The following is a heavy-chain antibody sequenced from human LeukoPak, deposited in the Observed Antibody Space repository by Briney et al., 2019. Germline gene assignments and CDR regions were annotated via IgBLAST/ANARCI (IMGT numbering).Heavy chain of an antibody. CDR3: ARDLFPYYYDSSGYFFDY. J-gene: IGHJ4*02. D-gene: IGHD3-22*01. CDR2: IWYDGSNK. V-gene: IGHV3-33*01. Sequence: GGSLRLSCAASGFTFSSYGMHWVRQAPGKGLEWVAVIWYDGSNKYYADSVKGRFTISRDNAKNTLYLQMNSLRAEDTAVYYCARDLFPYYYDSSGYFFDYWGQGTLVTVSS. CDR1: GFTFSSYG.